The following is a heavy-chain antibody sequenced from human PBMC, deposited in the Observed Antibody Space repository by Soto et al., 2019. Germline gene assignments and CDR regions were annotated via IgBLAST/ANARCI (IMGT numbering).Heavy chain of an antibody. CDR1: GFTVSSNY. CDR3: ARSYFDWLLGYLAYYYMDV. V-gene: IGHV3-66*01. Sequence: EVQLVESGGGLVQPGGSLRLSCAASGFTVSSNYMSWVRQAPGKGLEWVSVIYSGGSTYYADSVKGRFTISRDNSKNTLYLQMNSLRAEDTAVYYCARSYFDWLLGYLAYYYMDVWGKGTTVTVSS. D-gene: IGHD3-9*01. J-gene: IGHJ6*03. CDR2: IYSGGST.